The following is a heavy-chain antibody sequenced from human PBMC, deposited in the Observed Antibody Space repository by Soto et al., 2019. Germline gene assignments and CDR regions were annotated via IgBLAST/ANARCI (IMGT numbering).Heavy chain of an antibody. V-gene: IGHV1-18*01. CDR2: ISAYNGNT. Sequence: ASVKVSCKASGYTFTSYGLSWVRQAPGQGLEWMGWISAYNGNTNYAQKLQGRVTMTTDTSTSTAYMELRSLRSDDTAVYYCARDSFEYYYDSSGDRSFDYWGQGTLVTVSS. CDR3: ARDSFEYYYDSSGDRSFDY. D-gene: IGHD3-22*01. J-gene: IGHJ4*02. CDR1: GYTFTSYG.